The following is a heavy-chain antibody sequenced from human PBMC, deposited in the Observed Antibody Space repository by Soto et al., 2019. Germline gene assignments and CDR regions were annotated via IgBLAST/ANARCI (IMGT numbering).Heavy chain of an antibody. CDR3: ARLPGIAVAGPKYYFDY. CDR2: INHSGST. Sequence: PSETLSLTCAVYGGSFSGYYWSWIRQPPGKGLEWIGEINHSGSTNYNPSLKSRVTISVDTSKNQFSLKLSSVTAADTAVYYCARLPGIAVAGPKYYFDYWAQGTLVNVSS. V-gene: IGHV4-34*01. J-gene: IGHJ4*02. CDR1: GGSFSGYY. D-gene: IGHD6-19*01.